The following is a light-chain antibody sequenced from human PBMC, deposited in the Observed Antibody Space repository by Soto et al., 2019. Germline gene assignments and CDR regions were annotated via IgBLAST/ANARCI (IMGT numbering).Light chain of an antibody. Sequence: VLTQAPCSWSWSPGASATLSFTASQSVSSSYLAWYQQKPGKAPRLLIYGASSRATGIPDRFSGSGSGTDFALTISSLEPEDSAVYYCQQRHMWPITFGQGTRLEIK. CDR2: GAS. CDR1: QSVSSSY. V-gene: IGKV3D-20*02. CDR3: QQRHMWPIT. J-gene: IGKJ5*01.